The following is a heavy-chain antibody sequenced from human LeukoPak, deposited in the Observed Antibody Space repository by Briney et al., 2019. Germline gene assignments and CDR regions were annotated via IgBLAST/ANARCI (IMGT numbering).Heavy chain of an antibody. CDR3: ARGPLIAAAGTFWLGY. V-gene: IGHV1-2*06. Sequence: GASVKVSCKASGYTFTGYYMHWVRQAPGQGLEWMGRINPNSGGTNYAQRFQGRVTMTRDTSISTAYMELSRLRSDDTAVYYCARGPLIAAAGTFWLGYWGQGTLVTVSS. J-gene: IGHJ4*02. CDR2: INPNSGGT. CDR1: GYTFTGYY. D-gene: IGHD6-13*01.